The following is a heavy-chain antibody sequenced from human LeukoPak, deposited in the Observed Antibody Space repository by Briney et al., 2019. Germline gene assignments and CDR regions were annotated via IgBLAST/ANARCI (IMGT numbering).Heavy chain of an antibody. D-gene: IGHD6-13*01. Sequence: ASVKVSCKASGYTFTSYDINWVRQATGQGLEWMGWMNPNSGNTGYAQKFQGRVTMTRNPSISTAYMELSSLRSEDTAVYYCARAPTRYSSSRYPHGFDPWGQGTLVTVSS. J-gene: IGHJ5*02. CDR1: GYTFTSYD. CDR2: MNPNSGNT. V-gene: IGHV1-8*01. CDR3: ARAPTRYSSSRYPHGFDP.